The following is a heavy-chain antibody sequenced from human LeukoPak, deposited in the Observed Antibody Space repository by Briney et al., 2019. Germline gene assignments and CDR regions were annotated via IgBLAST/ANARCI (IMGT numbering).Heavy chain of an antibody. D-gene: IGHD5-18*01. CDR3: ATGFNTAMASRAFDI. CDR1: GGSFSGYY. CDR2: INHSGST. J-gene: IGHJ3*02. Sequence: SETLSLTCAVYGGSFSGYYWSWIRQPPGKGLEWIGEINHSGSTNYNPSLKSRVTISVDTSKNQFSLKLSSVTAADTAVYYCATGFNTAMASRAFDIWGQGTMVTVSS. V-gene: IGHV4-34*01.